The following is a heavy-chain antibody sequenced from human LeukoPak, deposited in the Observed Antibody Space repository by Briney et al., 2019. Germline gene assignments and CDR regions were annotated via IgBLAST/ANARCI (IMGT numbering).Heavy chain of an antibody. V-gene: IGHV3-30*18. CDR2: ISYAGSTE. D-gene: IGHD6-19*01. CDR1: GFTFSSYG. CDR3: TKEPIPVAGGYYFDY. J-gene: IGHJ4*02. Sequence: GGSLRLSCAASGFTFSSYGMHWVRQAPGKGLEWVAVISYAGSTEYYADSVKGRFTISRDNSKNTLYLQINSLRAEDTAVYYCTKEPIPVAGGYYFDYWGQGTLVTVSS.